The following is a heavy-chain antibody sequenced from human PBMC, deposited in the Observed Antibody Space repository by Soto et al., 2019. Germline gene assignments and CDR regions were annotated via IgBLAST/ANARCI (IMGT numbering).Heavy chain of an antibody. CDR1: GGSISSSSDY. V-gene: IGHV4-39*01. Sequence: SETLSLTCTVSGGSISSSSDYWGGIGQPPGKGLEWIGGIYYSGSTYYNPSLKSRVTLSVDTSKNQFSLKLSSVTAADTAVYYCARHGGDTAMVATYYYYYGMDVWGQGTTVTVS. D-gene: IGHD5-18*01. J-gene: IGHJ6*02. CDR2: IYYSGST. CDR3: ARHGGDTAMVATYYYYYGMDV.